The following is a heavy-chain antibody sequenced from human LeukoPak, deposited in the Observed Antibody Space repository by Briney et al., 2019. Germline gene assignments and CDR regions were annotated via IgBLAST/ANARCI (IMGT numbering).Heavy chain of an antibody. CDR2: IYYSGIT. Sequence: NPSETLSLTCTVSGGSISSYYWSWIRQPPGKVLEWIGYIYYSGITNYSPSLKSRVTISVDTSKNQFSLKLSSVTAADTAVHYCARHSNYGSGSYYRYLFDPWGQGTLVTVSS. V-gene: IGHV4-59*08. D-gene: IGHD3-10*01. CDR3: ARHSNYGSGSYYRYLFDP. CDR1: GGSISSYY. J-gene: IGHJ5*02.